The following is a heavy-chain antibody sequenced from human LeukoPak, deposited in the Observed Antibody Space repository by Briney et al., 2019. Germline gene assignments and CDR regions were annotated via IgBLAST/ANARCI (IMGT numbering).Heavy chain of an antibody. J-gene: IGHJ3*02. V-gene: IGHV4-34*01. CDR3: ARGGGDCSSTSCYAFDI. Sequence: SETLSLTCAVDGGSFSGYYWSWIRQPPGKGVEWIGEINHSGSTNYNPSLKSRVTISVDTSKNQFSLKLSSVTAADTAVYYCARGGGDCSSTSCYAFDIWGQGTMVTVSS. CDR2: INHSGST. CDR1: GGSFSGYY. D-gene: IGHD2-2*01.